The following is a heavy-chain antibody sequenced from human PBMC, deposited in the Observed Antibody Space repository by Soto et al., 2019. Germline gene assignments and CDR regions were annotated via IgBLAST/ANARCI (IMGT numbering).Heavy chain of an antibody. CDR1: GGSFSGYY. J-gene: IGHJ5*02. CDR3: ARLGKGAWIQLWLSGWFDP. CDR2: INHSGST. V-gene: IGHV4-34*01. Sequence: SQTLSLTCAVYGGSFSGYYWSWFRQPPGKGLEWIGEINHSGSTNYNPSLKTRVTISVDTSKNQFSLKLSSVTAADTAVYYCARLGKGAWIQLWLSGWFDPWGQGTLLTVSS. D-gene: IGHD5-18*01.